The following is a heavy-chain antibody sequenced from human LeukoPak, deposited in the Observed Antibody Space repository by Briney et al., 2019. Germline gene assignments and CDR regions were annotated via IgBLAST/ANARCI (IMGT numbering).Heavy chain of an antibody. Sequence: ASVTVSCKASGYTFTRFALNWVRQAPGQGLQWMGWINTNSGHPTYAQGFTGRFVFSLDTSVSMAYLQINSLKAEDTAVYYCARPFDTISYFDYWGQGTPVTVSS. CDR2: INTNSGHP. J-gene: IGHJ4*02. CDR3: ARPFDTISYFDY. CDR1: GYTFTRFA. V-gene: IGHV7-4-1*04. D-gene: IGHD3-10*01.